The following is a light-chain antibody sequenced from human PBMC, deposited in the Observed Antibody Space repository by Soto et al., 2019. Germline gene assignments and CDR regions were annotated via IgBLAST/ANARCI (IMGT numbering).Light chain of an antibody. CDR2: EVT. J-gene: IGLJ1*01. CDR1: SSDVGGYNY. Sequence: QSALTQPASVSGSPGQSITISCTGTSSDVGGYNYVSWYQQHPGKAPELMIYEVTNRPSGVSNRFSGSKSGNTASLTISGLQADDEADYYCSSYTSSITYVFGTGTKLTVL. CDR3: SSYTSSITYV. V-gene: IGLV2-14*01.